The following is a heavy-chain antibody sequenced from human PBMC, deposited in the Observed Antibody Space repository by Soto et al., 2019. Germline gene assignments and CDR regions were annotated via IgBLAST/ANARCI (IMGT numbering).Heavy chain of an antibody. Sequence: QLQLQESGPGLVKPSETLSLTCTVSGGSISSSSYYWGWIRQSPGKGLEWIGSIYYSGSTYYNTSPKSRDTIAVDTSQNHVSLKLSDVTAADTAVYYCARDLVGPDIPLDYWGQGTLVTVSS. CDR2: IYYSGST. D-gene: IGHD2-21*02. CDR1: GGSISSSSYY. V-gene: IGHV4-39*02. J-gene: IGHJ4*02. CDR3: ARDLVGPDIPLDY.